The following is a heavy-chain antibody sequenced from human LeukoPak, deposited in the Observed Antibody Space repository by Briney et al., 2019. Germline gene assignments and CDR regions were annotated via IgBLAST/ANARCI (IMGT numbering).Heavy chain of an antibody. Sequence: ASVKVSCKASGYTFTSYYMHWVRQAPGQGLEWMGIINPSGGSTSYAQKFQGRVTMTRDTSTSTVYMELSSLRSEDTAVYYCAREHQRGIQLWLHFEATITYFDYWGQGTLVTVSS. D-gene: IGHD5-18*01. CDR2: INPSGGST. V-gene: IGHV1-46*01. CDR1: GYTFTSYY. CDR3: AREHQRGIQLWLHFEATITYFDY. J-gene: IGHJ4*02.